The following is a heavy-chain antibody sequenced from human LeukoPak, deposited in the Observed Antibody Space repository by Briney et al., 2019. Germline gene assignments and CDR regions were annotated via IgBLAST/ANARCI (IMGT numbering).Heavy chain of an antibody. Sequence: GGSLRLSCAASGFTFDTSWMHWVRQAPGKGLEWVSSISGSGTYIYYADSLKGRFTISRDNAKNSLYLQMNSLRTEDTAVYYCARDGNDGDYSYWGQGTLVTVSS. V-gene: IGHV3-21*01. CDR1: GFTFDTSW. CDR2: ISGSGTYI. D-gene: IGHD4-17*01. J-gene: IGHJ4*02. CDR3: ARDGNDGDYSY.